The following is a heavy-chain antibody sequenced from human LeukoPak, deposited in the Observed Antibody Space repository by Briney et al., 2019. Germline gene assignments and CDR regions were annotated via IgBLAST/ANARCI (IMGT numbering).Heavy chain of an antibody. CDR1: GYTFTGYY. CDR3: ARASIAVAPFDY. Sequence: ASVKVSCKASGYTFTGYYMHWVRQAPGKGLEWMGWISAYNGNTNYAQKLQGRVTMTTDTSTSTAYMELRSLRSDDTAVYYCARASIAVAPFDYWGQGTLVTVSS. CDR2: ISAYNGNT. J-gene: IGHJ4*02. D-gene: IGHD6-19*01. V-gene: IGHV1-18*04.